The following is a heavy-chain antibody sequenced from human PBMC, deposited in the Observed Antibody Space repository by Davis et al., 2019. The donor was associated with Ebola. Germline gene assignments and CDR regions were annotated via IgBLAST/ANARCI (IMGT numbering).Heavy chain of an antibody. D-gene: IGHD1-14*01. CDR2: IYYTGPTTGPT. J-gene: IGHJ6*02. Sequence: GSLRLSCTVSGDSFSSYYWSWFRQSPGKGLEWIGYIYYTGPTTGPTHYNPSLRGRVTISVDTSTNRFFLKLTSVTAADTSVYYCARGPGTPYYYYGVDLWGQGTTVTVSS. CDR3: ARGPGTPYYYYGVDL. CDR1: GDSFSSYY. V-gene: IGHV4-59*01.